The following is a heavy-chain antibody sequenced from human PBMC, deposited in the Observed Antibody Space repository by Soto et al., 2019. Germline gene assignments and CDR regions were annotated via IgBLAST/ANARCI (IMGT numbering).Heavy chain of an antibody. CDR1: GYSFTIYW. J-gene: IGHJ4*02. CDR3: ARRVAAAEGGFDY. Sequence: RGESLKISCQASGYSFTIYWITWVRQMPGKGLEWMGRIDPSDSYTNYSPSFQGHVTISADKSISTAYLHWSSLKASDTAMYYCARRVAAAEGGFDYWGQGTLVTVSS. CDR2: IDPSDSYT. V-gene: IGHV5-10-1*01. D-gene: IGHD6-25*01.